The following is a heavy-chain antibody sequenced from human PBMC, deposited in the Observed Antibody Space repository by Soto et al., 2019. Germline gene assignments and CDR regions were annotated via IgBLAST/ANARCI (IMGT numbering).Heavy chain of an antibody. V-gene: IGHV3-30*18. J-gene: IGHJ6*02. D-gene: IGHD6-13*01. Sequence: QVQLVESGGGVVQPGRSLRLSCAASGFTFSSYGMHWVRQAPGKGLEWVAVISYDGSNKYYADSVKGRFTISRDNSKNTLYLQMNSLRAEDTAMYYCAKDPLIAAAGYYYYYGMDVWGQGTTVTVSS. CDR2: ISYDGSNK. CDR3: AKDPLIAAAGYYYYYGMDV. CDR1: GFTFSSYG.